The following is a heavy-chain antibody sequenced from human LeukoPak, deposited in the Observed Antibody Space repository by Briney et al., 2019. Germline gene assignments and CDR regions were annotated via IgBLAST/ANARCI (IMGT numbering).Heavy chain of an antibody. CDR2: IKNKMASVTT. J-gene: IGHJ3*02. CDR3: TTNDAFDI. CDR1: GFTLRNWL. V-gene: IGHV3-15*01. Sequence: GGPLRLSCAASGFTLRNWLMNWLRQSPGKARNWVGRIKNKMASVTTDYAAAVKGRFTSSRDDSKNTLVLQINSLRNEDTAMSYCTTNDAFDIWGQGTMVTVSS.